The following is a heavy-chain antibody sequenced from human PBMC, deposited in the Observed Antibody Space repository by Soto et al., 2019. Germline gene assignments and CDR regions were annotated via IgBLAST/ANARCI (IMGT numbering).Heavy chain of an antibody. J-gene: IGHJ5*02. D-gene: IGHD5-12*01. Sequence: QVQLVQSGAEVKKPGSSVKVSCKASGGTFSSYAISWVRQAPGHGLEWMGGIIPIFGTANYAQKFQGRVTITADESTSTAYMELSSLRSEDTAVYYCARSRREISGYVRDWFDPWGQGTLVTVSS. CDR1: GGTFSSYA. V-gene: IGHV1-69*01. CDR2: IIPIFGTA. CDR3: ARSRREISGYVRDWFDP.